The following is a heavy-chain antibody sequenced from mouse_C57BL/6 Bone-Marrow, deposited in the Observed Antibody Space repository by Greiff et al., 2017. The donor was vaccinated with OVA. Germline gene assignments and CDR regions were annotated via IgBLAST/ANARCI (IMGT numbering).Heavy chain of an antibody. D-gene: IGHD1-1*01. CDR1: GYSITSGYY. CDR2: ISYDGSN. Sequence: EVKLVESGPGLVKPSQSLSLTCSVTGYSITSGYYWNWIRQLPGNKLEWMGYISYDGSNNYNPPLKNRISLTRDTSNNLLFLKLHSVTTAYTATYSCASDSDYGSPPWYFDVWGTGTTVTVSS. CDR3: ASDSDYGSPPWYFDV. V-gene: IGHV3-6*01. J-gene: IGHJ1*03.